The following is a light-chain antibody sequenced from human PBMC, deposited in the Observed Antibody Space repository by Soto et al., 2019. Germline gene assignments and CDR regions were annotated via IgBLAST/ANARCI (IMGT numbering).Light chain of an antibody. CDR2: DVS. J-gene: IGLJ2*01. V-gene: IGLV2-14*01. CDR1: SSDVGGYNY. CDR3: SSYTSSSTLLVV. Sequence: QSALTQPASVSGSPGQSITISCSGTSSDVGGYNYVSWYQQHPGKAPKLMIYDVSNRPSGVSNRFSGSKSGNTASLTISGLQAEDEADYYGSSYTSSSTLLVVFGGGTKVTVL.